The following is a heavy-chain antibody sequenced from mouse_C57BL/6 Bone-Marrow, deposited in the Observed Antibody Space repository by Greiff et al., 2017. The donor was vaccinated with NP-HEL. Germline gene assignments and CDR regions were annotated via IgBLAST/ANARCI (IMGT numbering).Heavy chain of an antibody. CDR3: ARIRPTVEDY. CDR1: GFNIKNNY. V-gene: IGHV14-3*01. D-gene: IGHD1-1*01. CDR2: IDPANGNT. Sequence: VQLKESVAELVRPGASVKLSCTASGFNIKNNYMHWVKQRPEQGLEWIGRIDPANGNTKYAPTFQGKATITADTSSNTAFLQLRSLTSEDTAIYYCARIRPTVEDYWGQGTTLTVSS. J-gene: IGHJ2*01.